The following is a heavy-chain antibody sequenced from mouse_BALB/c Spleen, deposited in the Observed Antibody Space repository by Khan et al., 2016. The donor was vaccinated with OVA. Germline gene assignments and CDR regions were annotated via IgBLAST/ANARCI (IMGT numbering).Heavy chain of an antibody. Sequence: QFQLVQSGPELKKPGETVKISCKASGYTITNYGMNWVKQAPGKGLKWMGWINTYTGEPTYADDFKGRFAFSLETSANTAYLQINNLKNEDTATYFGARSASYWFFDVWGAGTTVTVSS. D-gene: IGHD6-1*01. CDR3: ARSASYWFFDV. CDR2: INTYTGEP. V-gene: IGHV9-3-1*01. CDR1: GYTITNYG. J-gene: IGHJ1*01.